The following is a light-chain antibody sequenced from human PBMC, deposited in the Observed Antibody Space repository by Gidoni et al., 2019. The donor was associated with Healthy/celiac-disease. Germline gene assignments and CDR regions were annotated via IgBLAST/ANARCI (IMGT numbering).Light chain of an antibody. CDR1: QSISSY. CDR2: AAS. CDR3: QQSYSTPRT. V-gene: IGKV1-39*01. J-gene: IGKJ1*01. Sequence: DIQMTQSPSSLSASVGVRVTITCRASQSISSYLNWYQQKPGKAPKLLIYAASSLQSGVPSRFSDSGSGTDFTLTISSLQPEDFATYYCQQSYSTPRTFGQGTKVEIK.